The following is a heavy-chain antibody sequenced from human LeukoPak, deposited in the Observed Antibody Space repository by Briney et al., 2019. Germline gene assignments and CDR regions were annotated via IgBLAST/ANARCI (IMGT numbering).Heavy chain of an antibody. CDR2: IYYSGST. CDR3: ARVNLAAASHYFDY. D-gene: IGHD6-13*01. Sequence: PSGTLSLTCTVSGGSVSSGSYYWSWIRQPPGKGLEWIGYIYYSGSTNDNPSLKSRVTISVDTSKNQFSLKLSSVTAADTAVYYCARVNLAAASHYFDYWGQGTLVTVSS. CDR1: GGSVSSGSYY. J-gene: IGHJ4*02. V-gene: IGHV4-61*01.